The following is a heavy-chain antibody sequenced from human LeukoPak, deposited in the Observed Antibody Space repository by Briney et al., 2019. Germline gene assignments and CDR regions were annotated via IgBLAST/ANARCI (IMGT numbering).Heavy chain of an antibody. Sequence: PGGSLRLSWAASGFTFSSYAMHWVRQAPGEGLEWVAVISYDGSNKYYADSVKGRFTISRDNSKNTLYLQMNSLRAEDTAVYYCARVKGSGVDTAMVTDYYYGMDVWGQGTTVTVSS. CDR2: ISYDGSNK. D-gene: IGHD5-18*01. CDR3: ARVKGSGVDTAMVTDYYYGMDV. V-gene: IGHV3-30*14. CDR1: GFTFSSYA. J-gene: IGHJ6*02.